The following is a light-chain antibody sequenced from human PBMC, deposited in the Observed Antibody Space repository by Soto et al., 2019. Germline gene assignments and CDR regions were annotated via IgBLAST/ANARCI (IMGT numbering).Light chain of an antibody. CDR2: GAS. Sequence: EIVMTQSPATLSVSRGDRATRCCRASQSVSSDLAWYQQKPGQAPRLLIYGASTRATDIPATFSGSGSGTEFTLTISSLQSEDFAVYYCQQYNNWPPVTFGGGTKVDTK. V-gene: IGKV3-15*01. CDR3: QQYNNWPPVT. CDR1: QSVSSD. J-gene: IGKJ4*01.